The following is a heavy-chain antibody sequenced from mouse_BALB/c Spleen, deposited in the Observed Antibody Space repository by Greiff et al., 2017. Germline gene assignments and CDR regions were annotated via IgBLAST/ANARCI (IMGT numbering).Heavy chain of an antibody. D-gene: IGHD2-4*01. CDR2: ISSGSSTI. Sequence: EVQLVESGGGLVQPGGSRKLSCAASGFTFSSFGMHWVRQAPEKGLEWVAYISSGSSTIYYADTVKGRFTISRDNPKNTLFLQMTSLRSEDTAMYYCARGDYDYSFDYWGQGTTLTVSS. CDR1: GFTFSSFG. J-gene: IGHJ2*01. V-gene: IGHV5-17*02. CDR3: ARGDYDYSFDY.